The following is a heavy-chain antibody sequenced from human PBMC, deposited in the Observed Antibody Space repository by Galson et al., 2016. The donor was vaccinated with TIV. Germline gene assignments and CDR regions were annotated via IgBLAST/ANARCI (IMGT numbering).Heavy chain of an antibody. Sequence: QSGAEVTKSGESLKISCRVSGYSFTGYWMAWVRQMPGKGLEWMGIIFPGDSDIKYSPSFQGRVTFSVDKSINTAYLQWGSLKASDTAVYFCARATLDVAISGGDDYHYHMDVWGTGTTVTVS. CDR1: GYSFTGYW. CDR2: IFPGDSDI. J-gene: IGHJ6*03. V-gene: IGHV5-51*01. CDR3: ARATLDVAISGGDDYHYHMDV. D-gene: IGHD7-27*01.